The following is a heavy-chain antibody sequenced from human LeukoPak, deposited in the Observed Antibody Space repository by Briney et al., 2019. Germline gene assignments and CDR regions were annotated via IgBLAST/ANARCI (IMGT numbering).Heavy chain of an antibody. D-gene: IGHD3-3*01. Sequence: PSETLSLTCAVYGGSFSGYYWSWIRQPPGKGLEWIGYIYYSGSTNYNPSLKSRVTISVDTSKNQFSLKLSSVTAADTAVYYCASSHYDFWSGYYFDAFDIWGQGTMVTVSS. CDR1: GGSFSGYY. J-gene: IGHJ3*02. CDR3: ASSHYDFWSGYYFDAFDI. CDR2: IYYSGST. V-gene: IGHV4-59*01.